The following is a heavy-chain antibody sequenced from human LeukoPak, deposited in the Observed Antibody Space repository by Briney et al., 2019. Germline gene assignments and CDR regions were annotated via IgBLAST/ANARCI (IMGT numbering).Heavy chain of an antibody. J-gene: IGHJ5*02. CDR3: AKDPSP. Sequence: PGRSLRLSCAASGFTFSSYGMHWVRQAPGKGLEWVAVISYDGSNKYYADSVKGRFTISRDNSKNTLYLQMNSLRAEDTAVYYCAKDPSPWGQGTLVTVPS. CDR2: ISYDGSNK. CDR1: GFTFSSYG. V-gene: IGHV3-30*18.